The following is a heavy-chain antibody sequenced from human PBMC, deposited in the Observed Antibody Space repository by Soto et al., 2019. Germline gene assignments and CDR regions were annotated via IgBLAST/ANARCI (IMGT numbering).Heavy chain of an antibody. CDR3: AMVSAFRYLDWLLAKYSWFDP. V-gene: IGHV1-18*01. CDR2: ISAYNGNT. D-gene: IGHD3-9*01. Sequence: ASVKVSCKASGYTFTSYGISWVRQAPGQGLEWMGWISAYNGNTNYAQKLQGRVTMTTDTSTSTAYMELRSLRSDDTAVYYCAMVSAFRYLDWLLAKYSWFDPWGQGTLVTVSS. CDR1: GYTFTSYG. J-gene: IGHJ5*02.